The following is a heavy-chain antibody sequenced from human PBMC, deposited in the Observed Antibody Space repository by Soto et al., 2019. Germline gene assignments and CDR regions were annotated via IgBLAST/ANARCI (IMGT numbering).Heavy chain of an antibody. CDR2: FQSIGDTT. D-gene: IGHD2-2*01. Sequence: EVQLLESGGGVVPPGGALSPSCAATGFSYSSYGMSWVCQATGMGLEWGSTFQSIGDTTYYADSVKGRFTVSRNNSNNMRYLQISGLRAEDTAGYYCAIGPDQGAFDVWGQATVGTVPS. CDR3: AIGPDQGAFDV. J-gene: IGHJ3*01. CDR1: GFSYSSYG. V-gene: IGHV3-23*01.